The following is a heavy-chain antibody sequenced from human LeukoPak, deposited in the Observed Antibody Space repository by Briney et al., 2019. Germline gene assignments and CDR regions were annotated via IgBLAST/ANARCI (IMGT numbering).Heavy chain of an antibody. CDR2: IWYDGSNK. D-gene: IGHD5-18*01. CDR1: GFTFSSYG. V-gene: IGHV3-33*06. CDR3: AKDLIDSYGQYYFDY. J-gene: IGHJ4*02. Sequence: GGSLRLSCAASGFTFSSYGMHWVRQAPGKGLEWVAVIWYDGSNKYYADSVKGRFTISRDNSKNTLYLQMNSLRAEDTAVYYCAKDLIDSYGQYYFDYSGQGTLVTVSS.